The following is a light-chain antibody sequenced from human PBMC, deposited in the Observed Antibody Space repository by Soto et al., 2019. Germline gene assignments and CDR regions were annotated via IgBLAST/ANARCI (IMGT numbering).Light chain of an antibody. J-gene: IGKJ1*01. V-gene: IGKV3-15*01. CDR2: GAS. CDR3: QQYTNWPPWT. Sequence: EIVLTQSPATLSLSPGERATLSCRASQSVINYLAWYQQKPGQAPRLLIYGASTRAAGIPARFSGSGSGTEFTLTISSLQSEDFAVYYCQQYTNWPPWTFGRGTKVEFK. CDR1: QSVINY.